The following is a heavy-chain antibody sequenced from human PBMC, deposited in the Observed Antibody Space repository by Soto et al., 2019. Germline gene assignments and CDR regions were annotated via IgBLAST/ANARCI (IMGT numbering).Heavy chain of an antibody. D-gene: IGHD6-6*01. Sequence: PGGSLRLSCAASGFTFSSYAMSWVRQAPGKGLEWVSAISGSGGSTYYADSVKGRFTISRDNSKNTLYLQMNSLRAEDTAVYYCAKLVTDIAASPKWFYLDYWGKGNMVTV. V-gene: IGHV3-23*01. CDR3: AKLVTDIAASPKWFYLDY. J-gene: IGHJ4*02. CDR1: GFTFSSYA. CDR2: ISGSGGST.